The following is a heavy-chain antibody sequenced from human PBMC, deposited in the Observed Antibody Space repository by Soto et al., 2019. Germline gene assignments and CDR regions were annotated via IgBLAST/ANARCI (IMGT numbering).Heavy chain of an antibody. V-gene: IGHV4-31*03. CDR2: IYYSGST. CDR1: GGSISSGGYY. Sequence: SETLSLTCTVSGGSISSGGYYWSWIRQHPGKGLEWIGYIYYSGSTYYNPSLKSRVTISVDTSKNQFSLKLSSVTAADTAVYYCARDGVWFGELSHYGMDVWGQGTTVTVSS. J-gene: IGHJ6*02. D-gene: IGHD3-10*01. CDR3: ARDGVWFGELSHYGMDV.